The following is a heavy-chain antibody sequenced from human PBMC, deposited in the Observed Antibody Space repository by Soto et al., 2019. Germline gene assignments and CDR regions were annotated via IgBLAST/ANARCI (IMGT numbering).Heavy chain of an antibody. Sequence: EVQLVESGGGLVKPGGSLRLSCAASGFTFSNAWMNWVRQAPGKGLEWVGRIKSKTDGGTTDYAAPVKGRFTISRDDSKNKLYLQMNSLKTEDTAVYYCTTRVPPYYDSSGYYYGPEHYWGQGTLVTVSS. CDR1: GFTFSNAW. V-gene: IGHV3-15*07. D-gene: IGHD3-22*01. J-gene: IGHJ4*02. CDR2: IKSKTDGGTT. CDR3: TTRVPPYYDSSGYYYGPEHY.